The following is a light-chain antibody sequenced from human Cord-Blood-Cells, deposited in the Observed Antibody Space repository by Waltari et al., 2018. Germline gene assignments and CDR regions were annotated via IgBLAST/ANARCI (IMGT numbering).Light chain of an antibody. CDR2: AVS. V-gene: IGLV2-14*03. Sequence: QPALTQPAAVSGSPAHATTGSCAGPSSDVGGCHYVSWFQQHPGKAPKPILYAVSNRPSWVFNGISGSKSGNTAPLTISGLQAEDEADDYCSSYTGSSTWVFGGGTTLTGL. CDR1: SSDVGGCHY. CDR3: SSYTGSSTWV. J-gene: IGLJ2*01.